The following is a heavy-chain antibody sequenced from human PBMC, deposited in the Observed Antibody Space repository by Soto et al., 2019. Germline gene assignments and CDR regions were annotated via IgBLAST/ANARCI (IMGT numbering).Heavy chain of an antibody. D-gene: IGHD2-21*02. Sequence: PSETLSLTCTVSGGSITTYSWNWIRQSPGKGLEWIGYIYYTGNTNYIPSLKSRVTISLDMSKNQFSLKLSSVTTADTAVYYCAREPRQGDRIYYFDYWGQGTPVTVSS. CDR3: AREPRQGDRIYYFDY. V-gene: IGHV4-59*01. CDR1: GGSITTYS. J-gene: IGHJ4*02. CDR2: IYYTGNT.